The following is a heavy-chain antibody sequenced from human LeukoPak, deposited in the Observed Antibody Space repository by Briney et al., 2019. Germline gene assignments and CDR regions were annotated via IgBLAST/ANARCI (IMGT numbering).Heavy chain of an antibody. D-gene: IGHD6-6*01. CDR1: GASLSGYY. CDR2: ISHSGGT. J-gene: IGHJ4*02. Sequence: SETLSLTCAVYGASLSGYYWSWIRQPPGKGLEWIGEISHSGGTSYNPSLKSRVVISADASRKQFSLNLSSATAADTAVYYCAILSSSRPDFWGQGTLVTVSS. V-gene: IGHV4-34*01. CDR3: AILSSSRPDF.